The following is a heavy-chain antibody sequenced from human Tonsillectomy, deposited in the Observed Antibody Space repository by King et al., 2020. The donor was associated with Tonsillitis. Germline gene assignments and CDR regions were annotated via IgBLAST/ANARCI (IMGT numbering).Heavy chain of an antibody. D-gene: IGHD2-21*02. CDR1: GYSFTSFG. J-gene: IGHJ4*02. CDR2: ISAYNGNT. CDR3: ARDQGIVVVTSLDY. Sequence: VQLVESGAEAKKPGASVKVSCKASGYSFTSFGISWVRQAPGQGLEWMVWISAYNGNTIYAQKLQGRVTMTTDTSTSTAYMELRSLRSDDTAVYYCARDQGIVVVTSLDYWGQGTLVTVSS. V-gene: IGHV1-18*01.